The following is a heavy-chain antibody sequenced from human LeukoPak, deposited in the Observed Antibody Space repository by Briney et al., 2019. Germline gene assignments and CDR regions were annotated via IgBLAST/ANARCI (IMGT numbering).Heavy chain of an antibody. V-gene: IGHV4-31*03. J-gene: IGHJ4*02. CDR2: IYYSGST. D-gene: IGHD1-1*01. Sequence: PSETLSLTCTVSGGSISSGGYYWSWIRQHPGKGLEWIGYIYYSGSTYYNPSLKSRVTISVDTSKNQFSLKLSSVTAADTAVYYCARARRVLASDFDYWGQGTLVTVSS. CDR1: GGSISSGGYY. CDR3: ARARRVLASDFDY.